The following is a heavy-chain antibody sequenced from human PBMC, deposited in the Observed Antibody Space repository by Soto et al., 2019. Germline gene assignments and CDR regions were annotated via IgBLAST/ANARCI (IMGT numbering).Heavy chain of an antibody. CDR2: ICGSGGST. Sequence: GGSLRLSCAASGFTFSSYAMSWVRQAPGKGLEWVSAICGSGGSTYYADSVKGRFTISRDNSKNTLYLQMNSLRAEDTAVHYCAKTIGDYDFWSGYYLTYYYYGMDVWGQGTTVTVSS. D-gene: IGHD3-3*01. J-gene: IGHJ6*02. V-gene: IGHV3-23*01. CDR1: GFTFSSYA. CDR3: AKTIGDYDFWSGYYLTYYYYGMDV.